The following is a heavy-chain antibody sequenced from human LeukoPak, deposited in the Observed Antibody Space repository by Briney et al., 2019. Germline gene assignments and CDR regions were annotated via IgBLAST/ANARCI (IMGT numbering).Heavy chain of an antibody. CDR2: IYHSGST. V-gene: IGHV4-30-2*01. CDR1: GGSISSGGYY. Sequence: SQTLSLTCTVSGGSISSGGYYWSWIRQPPGKGLEWIGYIYHSGSTYYNPSLKSRVTISVDRSKNQFSLKLSSVTAADTAVYYCAREGPNGLGWFDPWGQGTLVTVSS. J-gene: IGHJ5*02. CDR3: AREGPNGLGWFDP. D-gene: IGHD1-1*01.